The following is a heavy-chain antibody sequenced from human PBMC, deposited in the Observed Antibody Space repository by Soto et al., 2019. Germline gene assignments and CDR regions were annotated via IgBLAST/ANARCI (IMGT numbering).Heavy chain of an antibody. CDR3: ARGRFLEWLLYSSHYYMDV. CDR1: GGSFSGYY. D-gene: IGHD3-3*01. J-gene: IGHJ6*03. CDR2: INHSGST. Sequence: QVQLQQWGAGLLKPSETLSLTCAVYGGSFSGYYWSWIRQPPGKGLEWIGEINHSGSTNYNPSLKRRVSIAVDTSKNQFSLMLSSVTAADTAVYYCARGRFLEWLLYSSHYYMDVWGKGTTVTVSS. V-gene: IGHV4-34*01.